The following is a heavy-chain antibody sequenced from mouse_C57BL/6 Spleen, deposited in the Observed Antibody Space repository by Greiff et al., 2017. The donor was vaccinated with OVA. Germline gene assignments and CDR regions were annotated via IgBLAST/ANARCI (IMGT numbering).Heavy chain of an antibody. CDR3: TRSLSSSYYFDY. CDR2: IDPETGGT. Sequence: QVQLQQSGAELVRPGASVTLSCKASGYTFTDYEMHWVKQTPVHGLEWIGAIDPETGGTAYNQKFKGKAILTADKSSSTAYMELRSLTSEDSAVYYCTRSLSSSYYFDYWGQGTTLTVSS. V-gene: IGHV1-15*01. J-gene: IGHJ2*01. CDR1: GYTFTDYE. D-gene: IGHD1-1*01.